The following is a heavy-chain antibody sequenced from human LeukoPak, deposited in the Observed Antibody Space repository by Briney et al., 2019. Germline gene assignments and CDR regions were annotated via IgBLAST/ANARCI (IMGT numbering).Heavy chain of an antibody. V-gene: IGHV3-21*01. J-gene: IGHJ6*04. D-gene: IGHD3-10*02. CDR3: AELGITMIGGV. CDR1: GFTFTFYT. CDR2: ISTSSTYI. Sequence: GGSLRLPCAASGFTFTFYTMTWVRQAPGKGLEWVSSISTSSTYIYYADSVKGRFTISRDNAKNSLYLQMNSLRAEDTAVYYCAELGITMIGGVWGKGTTVTISS.